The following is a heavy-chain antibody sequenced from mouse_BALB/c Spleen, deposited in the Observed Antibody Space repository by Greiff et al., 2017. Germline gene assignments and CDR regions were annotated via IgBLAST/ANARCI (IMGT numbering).Heavy chain of an antibody. CDR3: ARDDGYLYAMDY. J-gene: IGHJ4*01. V-gene: IGHV2-9*02. D-gene: IGHD2-3*01. Sequence: VKLVESGPGLVAPSQSLSITCTVSGFSLTSYGVHWVRQPPGKGLEWLGVIWAGGSTNYNSSPMSRLSISKDNSKSQVFLKMNSLQTDDTAMYYYARDDGYLYAMDYWGQGTSVTVSS. CDR1: GFSLTSYG. CDR2: IWAGGST.